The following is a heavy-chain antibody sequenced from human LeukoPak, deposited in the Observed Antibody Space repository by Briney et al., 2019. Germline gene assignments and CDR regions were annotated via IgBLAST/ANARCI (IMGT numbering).Heavy chain of an antibody. V-gene: IGHV3-7*01. CDR2: IKQDGSEK. CDR1: GFTFSSYW. Sequence: GGSLRLSCAASGFTFSSYWMSWVRQAPGKGLEWVANIKQDGSEKYYVDSVKGRFTISRDNAKNSLYLQMNSLRAEDTAVYYCASSPGYSSSWYKDGMDVWGQGTTVTVSS. D-gene: IGHD6-13*01. CDR3: ASSPGYSSSWYKDGMDV. J-gene: IGHJ6*02.